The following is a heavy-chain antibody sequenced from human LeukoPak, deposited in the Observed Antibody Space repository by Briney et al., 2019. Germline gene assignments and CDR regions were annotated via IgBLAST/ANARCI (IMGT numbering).Heavy chain of an antibody. J-gene: IGHJ6*02. CDR2: IYPGDSDT. Sequence: GESLKISCKGSGYSFTSYGIGWVRQMPGKGLEWMGIIYPGDSDTRYSPSFQGQVTISADKSISTAYLQWSSLKASDTAMYYCARQGGGIVVVPAATSPYYGMDVWGQGTTVTVSS. D-gene: IGHD2-2*01. CDR1: GYSFTSYG. V-gene: IGHV5-51*01. CDR3: ARQGGGIVVVPAATSPYYGMDV.